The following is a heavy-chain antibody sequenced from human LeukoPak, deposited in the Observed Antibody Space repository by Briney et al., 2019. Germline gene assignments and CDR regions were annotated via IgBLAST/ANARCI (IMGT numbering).Heavy chain of an antibody. CDR1: GFTFDDYA. Sequence: PGGSLRLSCAASGFTFDDYAMHWVRQAPGKGLEWVSGISWNSGSIGYADSVKGRFTISRDNAKNSLYLQMNSLRAEDTALYYCAKATVDAFDIWGQGTMVTVSS. CDR2: ISWNSGSI. V-gene: IGHV3-9*01. CDR3: AKATVDAFDI. J-gene: IGHJ3*02.